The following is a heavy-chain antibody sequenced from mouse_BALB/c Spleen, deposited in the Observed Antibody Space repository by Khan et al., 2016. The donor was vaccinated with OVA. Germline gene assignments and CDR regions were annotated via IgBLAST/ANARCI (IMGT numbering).Heavy chain of an antibody. D-gene: IGHD2-3*01. V-gene: IGHV14-1*02. CDR1: GFNIKDYY. CDR3: ARAGYSPWFAS. Sequence: VQLQQPGAELVRPGALVKLSCKASGFNIKDYYIHWVKQRPEQGLEWIGWIDPENGNTIYDPKFQGKANITADTSSNKAYLHFSSLTSEDTADYYCARAGYSPWFASWGQGTLVTVSA. CDR2: IDPENGNT. J-gene: IGHJ3*01.